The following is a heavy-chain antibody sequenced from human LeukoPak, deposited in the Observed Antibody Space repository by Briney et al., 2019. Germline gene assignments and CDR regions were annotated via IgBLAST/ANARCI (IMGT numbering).Heavy chain of an antibody. CDR2: IYSTGST. J-gene: IGHJ4*02. V-gene: IGHV4-61*01. CDR1: GYSISSGYY. D-gene: IGHD3-22*01. Sequence: SETLSLTCTVSGYSISSGYYWSWIRQSPEKGLESIGFIYSTGSTNYNPSLKSRVTISIDTSQNQFSLRLSSVTAADTAVYYCARFSNYYDSSIHYLDYWGQGTLVSVSS. CDR3: ARFSNYYDSSIHYLDY.